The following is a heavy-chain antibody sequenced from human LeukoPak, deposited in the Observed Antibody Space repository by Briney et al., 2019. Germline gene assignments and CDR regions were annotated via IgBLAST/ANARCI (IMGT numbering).Heavy chain of an antibody. J-gene: IGHJ4*02. CDR1: GGSISSNYY. CDR3: ARDGDYYDPSF. CDR2: IYNSGRT. D-gene: IGHD3-22*01. Sequence: SETLSLTCTVSGGSISSNYYWSWIRQHPGEGLEWIGYIYNSGRTYYNPSLKSRVTISIDRSKNQFSLKLTSVTAADTAVYYRARDGDYYDPSFWGQGTLVTVSS. V-gene: IGHV4-31*03.